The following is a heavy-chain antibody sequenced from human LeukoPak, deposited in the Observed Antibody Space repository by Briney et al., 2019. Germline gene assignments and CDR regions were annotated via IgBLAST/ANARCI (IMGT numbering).Heavy chain of an antibody. V-gene: IGHV3-11*01. Sequence: GGSLRLSCAASGFTFSDYYMSWIRQAPGKGLEWISYISGSSSSKYYADSVKGRFTISRDNAKNSLYLQMNSLRAEDTAVYYCATGERAGGDYWGQGTLVTVSS. CDR3: ATGERAGGDY. CDR2: ISGSSSSK. J-gene: IGHJ4*02. CDR1: GFTFSDYY. D-gene: IGHD3-16*01.